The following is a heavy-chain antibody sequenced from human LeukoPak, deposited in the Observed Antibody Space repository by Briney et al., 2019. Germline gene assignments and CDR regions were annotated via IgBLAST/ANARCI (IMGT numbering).Heavy chain of an antibody. V-gene: IGHV3-23*01. CDR3: AKNGEPHYYMDV. CDR2: ISGSGGST. J-gene: IGHJ6*03. Sequence: GGSLRLSCAASGFTFSSYAMSWVRQAPGKGLEWVSAISGSGGSTYYADSVKGRLTSSRDSSKKTVYLQMNSLRAEDTAVYYCAKNGEPHYYMDVLGKGTTVTVSS. CDR1: GFTFSSYA. D-gene: IGHD1-14*01.